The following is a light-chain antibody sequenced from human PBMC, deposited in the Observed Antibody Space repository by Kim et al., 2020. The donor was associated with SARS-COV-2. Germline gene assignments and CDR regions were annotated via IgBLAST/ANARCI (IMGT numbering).Light chain of an antibody. CDR2: QDS. CDR3: QAWDSSTGV. V-gene: IGLV3-1*01. CDR1: NLGDKY. Sequence: SVSPGQTDSLTCSGDNLGDKYACWYQQKPGHSPWLVIYQDSKRPSGIPERFSGSNSGNTATLNIGGTQAMDEADYYCQAWDSSTGVFGGGTQLTVL. J-gene: IGLJ2*01.